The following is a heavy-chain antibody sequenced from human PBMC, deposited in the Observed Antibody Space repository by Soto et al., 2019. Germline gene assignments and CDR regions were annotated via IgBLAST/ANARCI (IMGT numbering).Heavy chain of an antibody. CDR1: GGSVTSEEYS. D-gene: IGHD5-18*01. J-gene: IGHJ4*02. CDR3: DTESGSTYGYFDY. V-gene: IGHV4-30-4*01. Sequence: ILALPCRVSGGSVTSEEYSWSGIRQSPGKGLEWIGYISNSGSTGYNPSLKTRLSMSVDRSKNQFTLRLTSVTAADTAVYFCDTESGSTYGYFDYWGQGTQVTVSS. CDR2: ISNSGST.